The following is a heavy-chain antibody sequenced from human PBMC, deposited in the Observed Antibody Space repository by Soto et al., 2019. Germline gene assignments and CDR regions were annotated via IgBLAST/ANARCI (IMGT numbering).Heavy chain of an antibody. J-gene: IGHJ4*02. D-gene: IGHD3-10*01. V-gene: IGHV3-30*18. CDR1: GFTFRGSG. CDR2: ISYDGSNK. Sequence: QVQLVESGGGVVQPGRSQRLSCTASGFTFRGSGMQWVRQAPGKGLEWLALISYDGSNKHYTDSVKVRFTISGDNSKNPLYLQKNSPRADDTAVYYCAKDESLFYFDTWGQGTLVTVSS. CDR3: AKDESLFYFDT.